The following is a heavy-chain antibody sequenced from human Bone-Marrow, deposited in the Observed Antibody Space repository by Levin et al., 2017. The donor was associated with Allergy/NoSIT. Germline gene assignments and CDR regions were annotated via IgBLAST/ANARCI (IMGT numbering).Heavy chain of an antibody. CDR2: ISYDGNNE. CDR1: GFTFSKHG. J-gene: IGHJ4*02. CDR3: ARWTSYQYDKRGYYGL. Sequence: GGSLRLSCAASGFTFSKHGMHWVRQAPGKGLEWVALISYDGNNELYGDSVKGRFTISRDNSKNTVFLQMNSLRGEDTALYYCARWTSYQYDKRGYYGLWGQGTLVTVSS. D-gene: IGHD3-22*01. V-gene: IGHV3-33*05.